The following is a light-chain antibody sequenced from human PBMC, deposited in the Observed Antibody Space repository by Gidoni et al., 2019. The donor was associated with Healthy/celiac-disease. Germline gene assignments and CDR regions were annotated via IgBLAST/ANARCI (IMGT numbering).Light chain of an antibody. V-gene: IGLV2-11*01. J-gene: IGLJ2*01. CDR3: CSYAGSYTLV. CDR2: DVR. CDR1: SSDVGGYNY. Sequence: QSALTQPRSVSGSPGPSVTISCTGTSSDVGGYNYVSWYQQHPGKAPKLMIYDVRKRPSGVPDRFSGSKSSNTASLTISGLQAEDEADYYCCSYAGSYTLVFGGGTKLTVL.